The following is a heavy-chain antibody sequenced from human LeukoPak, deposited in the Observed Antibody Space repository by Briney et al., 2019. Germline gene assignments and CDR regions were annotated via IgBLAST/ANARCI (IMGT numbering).Heavy chain of an antibody. V-gene: IGHV3-23*01. Sequence: GRSLKPSRAASGFNFSCYAMRWVRQAPGKGLEWVPAICGSGGSTYYADSVKGRFTISRDNSKNTLYLQMNSLRAEDTAVYYCAKVPNPYRTYYYDSSGYLWGQGTLVTVSS. D-gene: IGHD3-22*01. CDR1: GFNFSCYA. J-gene: IGHJ4*02. CDR2: ICGSGGST. CDR3: AKVPNPYRTYYYDSSGYL.